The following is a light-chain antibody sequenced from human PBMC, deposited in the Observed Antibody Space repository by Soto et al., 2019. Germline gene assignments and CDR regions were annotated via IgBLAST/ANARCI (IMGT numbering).Light chain of an antibody. V-gene: IGKV3-20*01. CDR2: AAS. CDR1: QTLSINY. Sequence: ENVLTQSPGTLSLSPGERATLSCRASQTLSINYLAWYQQKPGQAPRLLISAASRRATGIPDRFSGSGSGTDFTLTISSLQPEDFAVYSCQQYSKSPITFGQGTRLEIK. CDR3: QQYSKSPIT. J-gene: IGKJ5*01.